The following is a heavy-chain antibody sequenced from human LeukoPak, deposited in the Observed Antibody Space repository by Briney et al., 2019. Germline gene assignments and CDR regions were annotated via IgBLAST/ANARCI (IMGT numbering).Heavy chain of an antibody. J-gene: IGHJ1*01. V-gene: IGHV1-69*05. D-gene: IGHD3-22*01. CDR1: GGTFSSYA. CDR3: ARDSHYYDSSGYWFEH. CDR2: IIPIFGTA. Sequence: SVKVSCKASGGTFSSYAISWVRQAPGQGLEWMGRIIPIFGTANYAQKFQGRVTITTDEFTSTAYMELSSLRSEDTAVYYCARDSHYYDSSGYWFEHWGQGTLVTVSS.